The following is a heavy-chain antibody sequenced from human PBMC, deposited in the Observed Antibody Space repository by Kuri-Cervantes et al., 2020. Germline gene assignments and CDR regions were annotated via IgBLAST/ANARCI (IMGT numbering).Heavy chain of an antibody. CDR1: GFTFSSYA. D-gene: IGHD3-10*01. Sequence: GESLKISCAASGFTFSSYAMSWVRQAPGKGLEWVSSISSSSSYIYYADSVKGRFTISRDNVKNSLYLQMNSLRAEDTAVYYCARDLITMVQGVAFDIWGQGTMVTVSS. V-gene: IGHV3-21*01. CDR2: ISSSSSYI. CDR3: ARDLITMVQGVAFDI. J-gene: IGHJ3*02.